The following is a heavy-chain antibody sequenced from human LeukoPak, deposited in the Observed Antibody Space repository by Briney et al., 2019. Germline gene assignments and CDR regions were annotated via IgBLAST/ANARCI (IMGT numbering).Heavy chain of an antibody. Sequence: GGSLRLSCAASGFTFSSYAMSWVRQAPGKGLEWASAISGSGGSTYYADSVKGRFTISRDNSKNTLYLQMNSLRAEDTAVYYCAKARQPDYGDFSFDYWGQGTLVTVSS. CDR2: ISGSGGST. V-gene: IGHV3-23*01. D-gene: IGHD4-17*01. CDR3: AKARQPDYGDFSFDY. J-gene: IGHJ4*02. CDR1: GFTFSSYA.